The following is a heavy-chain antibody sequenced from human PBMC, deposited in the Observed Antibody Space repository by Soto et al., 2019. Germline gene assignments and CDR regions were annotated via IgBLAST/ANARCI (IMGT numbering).Heavy chain of an antibody. D-gene: IGHD3-10*01. CDR1: GYTLAELS. CDR3: ATDPYYGSGSYPA. J-gene: IGHJ4*02. Sequence: ASVKVSCKVSGYTLAELSMHWVRQAPGKGLGWMGGFDPEDGETIYAQKFQGRVTMTEDTSTDTAYMELSSLRSEDTAVYYCATDPYYGSGSYPAWGQGTLVTVSS. CDR2: FDPEDGET. V-gene: IGHV1-24*01.